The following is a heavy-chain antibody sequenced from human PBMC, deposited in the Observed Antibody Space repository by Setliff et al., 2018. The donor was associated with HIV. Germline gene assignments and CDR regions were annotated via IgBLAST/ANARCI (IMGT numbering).Heavy chain of an antibody. CDR2: ISTSGVGT. Sequence: GGSLRLSCAASGFTFSSYAMSWVRQAPGKGLEWVSSISTSGVGTYYVDPVKGRFTISRDNSKNTLYLQLNSLRVEDTAVYYCARVGFCGWLSPFDYWGQGTLVTVSS. CDR3: ARVGFCGWLSPFDY. J-gene: IGHJ4*02. V-gene: IGHV3-23*01. D-gene: IGHD6-19*01. CDR1: GFTFSSYA.